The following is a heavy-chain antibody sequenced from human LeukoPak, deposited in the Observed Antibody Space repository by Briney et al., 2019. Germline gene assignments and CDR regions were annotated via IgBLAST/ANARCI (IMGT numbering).Heavy chain of an antibody. D-gene: IGHD5-12*01. Sequence: SETLSLTCAVYGGSFSGYYWSWIRQPPGEGLEWIGYIYYSGSTYYNPSLKSRVTISVDTSKNQFSLKLSSVTAADTAVYYCARAATTDYFDYWGQGTLVTVSS. CDR2: IYYSGST. CDR1: GGSFSGYY. V-gene: IGHV4-34*09. CDR3: ARAATTDYFDY. J-gene: IGHJ4*02.